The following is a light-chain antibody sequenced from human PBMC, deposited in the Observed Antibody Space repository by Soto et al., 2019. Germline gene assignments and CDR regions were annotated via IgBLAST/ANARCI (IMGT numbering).Light chain of an antibody. Sequence: DIQMTQSPSSLSASVGDRVTITCRASQSMSTYLNWYQQKPGKAPKLLIYTASSLQSGVPSRFSGSGSGTDFTLTITSLQPEDFATYYCQQSHSTPFTFGGGTKVEIK. V-gene: IGKV1-39*01. CDR2: TAS. J-gene: IGKJ4*01. CDR1: QSMSTY. CDR3: QQSHSTPFT.